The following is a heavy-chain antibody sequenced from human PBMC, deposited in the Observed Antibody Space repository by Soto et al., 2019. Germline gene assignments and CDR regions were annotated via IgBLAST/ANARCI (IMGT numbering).Heavy chain of an antibody. Sequence: SVKVSWKAFGGPVSRYAISLGRQAPGQGLEWMGGIIPIFGTANYSQKFQGRVTITADESTSTAYMELSSLRSEETAVYYCARDHKDTIFGVVIPGHGMDVWGQGTTVTVSS. D-gene: IGHD3-3*01. CDR2: IIPIFGTA. J-gene: IGHJ6*02. CDR1: GGPVSRYA. V-gene: IGHV1-69*13. CDR3: ARDHKDTIFGVVIPGHGMDV.